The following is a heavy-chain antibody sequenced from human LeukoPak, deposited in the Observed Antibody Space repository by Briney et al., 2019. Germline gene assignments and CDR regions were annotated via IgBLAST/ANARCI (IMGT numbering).Heavy chain of an antibody. CDR2: IYHSGST. J-gene: IGHJ6*03. D-gene: IGHD6-19*01. Sequence: PSETLSLTCTVSGYSISSGYYWGWIRQPPGKGLEWIGSIYHSGSTYYNPSLKSRVTISVDTSKNQFSLKLSSVTAADTAVYYCASGWYNGYYYYYMDVWGKGTTVTISS. CDR1: GYSISSGYY. CDR3: ASGWYNGYYYYYMDV. V-gene: IGHV4-38-2*02.